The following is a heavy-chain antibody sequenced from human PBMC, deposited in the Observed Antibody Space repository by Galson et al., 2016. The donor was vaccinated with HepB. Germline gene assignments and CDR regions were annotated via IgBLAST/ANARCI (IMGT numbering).Heavy chain of an antibody. CDR2: IIPIFGTT. J-gene: IGHJ6*02. V-gene: IGHV1-69*13. CDR1: GGTFSSHV. CDR3: ATTPLGDVGNPRDYYYYVMDV. D-gene: IGHD3-16*01. Sequence: SVKVSCKASGGTFSSHVISWVRQAPGQGLEWMGGIIPIFGTTNYAQKFQGRVTITADESTSTAYMELSSLRSEDTVVYYCATTPLGDVGNPRDYYYYVMDVWGQGTTVTVSS.